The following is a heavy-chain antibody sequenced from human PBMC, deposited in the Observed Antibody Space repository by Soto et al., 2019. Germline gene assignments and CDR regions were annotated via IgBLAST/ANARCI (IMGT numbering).Heavy chain of an antibody. D-gene: IGHD2-2*02. CDR2: IYYSGST. CDR3: ARVVVVPAAISVHYAFDI. Sequence: SETLSLTCTVSGGSISSGGYYWSWIRQHPGKGLEWIGYIYYSGSTYYNPSLKSRVTISVDTSKNQFSLKLSSVTAADTAVYYCARVVVVPAAISVHYAFDIWGQGTMVTVSS. CDR1: GGSISSGGYY. J-gene: IGHJ3*02. V-gene: IGHV4-31*03.